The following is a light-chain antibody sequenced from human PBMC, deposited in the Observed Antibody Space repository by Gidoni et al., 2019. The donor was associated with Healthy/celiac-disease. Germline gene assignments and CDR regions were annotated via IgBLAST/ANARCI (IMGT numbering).Light chain of an antibody. CDR3: QAWDSSTVV. Sequence: LTQPPAVSVSPGQTASITCSGDKLGDKYACWYQQKPGQSPVLVIYQDSKRPSGIPERFSGSNSGNTATLTISGTQAMDEADYYCQAWDSSTVVFGGGTKLTVL. CDR1: KLGDKY. CDR2: QDS. J-gene: IGLJ2*01. V-gene: IGLV3-1*01.